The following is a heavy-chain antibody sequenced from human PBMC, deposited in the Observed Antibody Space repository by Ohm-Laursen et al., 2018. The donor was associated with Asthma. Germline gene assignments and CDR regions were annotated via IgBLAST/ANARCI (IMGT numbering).Heavy chain of an antibody. V-gene: IGHV1-3*01. CDR2: INAGNGNT. CDR3: ARDWGTTVVTRFGYYRMDV. D-gene: IGHD4-23*01. CDR1: GYTFTSYA. Sequence: ASVKVSCKASGYTFTSYAMHWVRQAPGQRLEWMGWINAGNGNTKYSQKFQGRVTITRDTSASTAYMELSSLRSEDTAVYYCARDWGTTVVTRFGYYRMDVWGQGTTVTVSS. J-gene: IGHJ6*02.